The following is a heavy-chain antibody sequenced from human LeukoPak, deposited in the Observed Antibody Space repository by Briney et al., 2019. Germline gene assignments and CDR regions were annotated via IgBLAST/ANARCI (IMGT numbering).Heavy chain of an antibody. CDR3: ARRPDYYDSSGYFSGWFDP. D-gene: IGHD3-22*01. CDR1: GGTFSSYA. CDR2: IIPIFGTA. Sequence: ASVQVSCKASGGTFSSYAISWVRQAPGQGLEWMGGIIPIFGTANYAQKFQGRVTITADESTSTAYMELSSLRSEDTAVYYCARRPDYYDSSGYFSGWFDPWGQGTLVTVSS. J-gene: IGHJ5*02. V-gene: IGHV1-69*01.